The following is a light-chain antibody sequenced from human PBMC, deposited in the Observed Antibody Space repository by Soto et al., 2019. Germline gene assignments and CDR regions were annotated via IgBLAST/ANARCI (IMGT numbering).Light chain of an antibody. CDR2: QES. CDR1: QAITNN. Sequence: DIQLTQSPFFLSASVGDRVTITCRASQAITNNLAWHQQKPGKPPTLLIYQESTLQSGVPSRFSGSKSGSQFTLTIDSLQPEDFATYYCQQVKSYPRTFGGGTKVEIK. V-gene: IGKV1-9*01. J-gene: IGKJ4*01. CDR3: QQVKSYPRT.